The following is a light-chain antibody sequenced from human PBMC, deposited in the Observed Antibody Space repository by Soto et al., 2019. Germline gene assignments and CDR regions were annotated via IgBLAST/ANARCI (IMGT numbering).Light chain of an antibody. V-gene: IGKV3-15*01. CDR3: QQYNNWPQT. J-gene: IGKJ1*01. Sequence: EIVMTQSPGTLSVSPGERATLSCRASQSVSSYLAWYQQKPDQAPRLLIHGATTRATGIPARFSGSGSGTEFTLTISSLQSEDFAEYHCQQYNNWPQTVGQGTKGDIK. CDR1: QSVSSY. CDR2: GAT.